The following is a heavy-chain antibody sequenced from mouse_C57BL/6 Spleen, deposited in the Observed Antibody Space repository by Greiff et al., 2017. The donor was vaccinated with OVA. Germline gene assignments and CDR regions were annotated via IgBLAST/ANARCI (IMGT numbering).Heavy chain of an antibody. CDR1: GFTFSSYA. J-gene: IGHJ3*01. CDR2: ISDGGSYT. D-gene: IGHD2-2*01. V-gene: IGHV5-4*01. CDR3: ATSTRVTTRTAWFAY. Sequence: EVQLVESGGGLVKPGGSLKLSCAASGFTFSSYAMSWVRQTPEKRLEWVATISDGGSYTYYPDNVKGRFTISRDNAKNNLYLQMSHLKSEDTAMYYCATSTRVTTRTAWFAYWGQGTLVTVSA.